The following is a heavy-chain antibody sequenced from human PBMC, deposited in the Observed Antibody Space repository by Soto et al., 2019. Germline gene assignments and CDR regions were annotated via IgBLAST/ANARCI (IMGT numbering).Heavy chain of an antibody. V-gene: IGHV1-69*13. CDR3: ASAPREYYYDSSDPDY. Sequence: ASVKVSCKASGGTFSSYAISWVRQAPGQGLEWMGGIIPIFGTANYAQKFQGRVTITADESTSTAYMELSSLRSEDTAVYYCASAPREYYYDSSDPDYWGQGTLVTVSS. J-gene: IGHJ4*02. D-gene: IGHD3-22*01. CDR1: GGTFSSYA. CDR2: IIPIFGTA.